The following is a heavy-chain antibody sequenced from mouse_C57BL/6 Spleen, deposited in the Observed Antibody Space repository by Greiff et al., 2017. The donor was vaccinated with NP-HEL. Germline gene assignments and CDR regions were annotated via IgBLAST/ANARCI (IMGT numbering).Heavy chain of an antibody. V-gene: IGHV1-61*01. CDR2: IYPSDSET. J-gene: IGHJ4*01. Sequence: QVQLQQPGAELVRPGSSVKLSCKASGYTFTSYWMDWVKQRPGQGLEWIGNIYPSDSETHYNQKFKDKATLTVDKSSSTAYMQLSSLTSEDSAVYYCARPGYYDAMDYWGQGTSVTVSS. CDR3: ARPGYYDAMDY. CDR1: GYTFTSYW. D-gene: IGHD2-2*01.